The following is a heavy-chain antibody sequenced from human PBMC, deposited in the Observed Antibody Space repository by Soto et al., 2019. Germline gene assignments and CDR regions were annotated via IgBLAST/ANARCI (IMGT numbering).Heavy chain of an antibody. V-gene: IGHV5-10-1*03. J-gene: IGHJ6*02. CDR1: GYNFPTHW. CDR2: IDPSDSYT. CDR3: ARRDGLDV. Sequence: EVQLVQSGAEVKKPGESLRISCMGSGYNFPTHWITWVRQMPGKGLEWMGRIDPSDSYTNYSPSFQGHVTISVDKSISTAYLEWRSLEASDTAIYYCARRDGLDVWGQGTTVIVSS.